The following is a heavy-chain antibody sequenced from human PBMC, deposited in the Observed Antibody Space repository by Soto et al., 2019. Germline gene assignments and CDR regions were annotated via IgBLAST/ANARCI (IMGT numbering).Heavy chain of an antibody. V-gene: IGHV3-30*18. CDR1: GFTFSSYG. Sequence: QVRLVESGGGVVQPGRSLRLSCVASGFTFSSYGIHWVRQAPGKGLEWVAVVSSDGNTQYYADSVKGRVTSSRDNSKNTLDLKMDSLRPDDTAGYCWAKEVAVAGDLDYWGRVTLVTVAS. CDR3: AKEVAVAGDLDY. J-gene: IGHJ4*01. CDR2: VSSDGNTQ. D-gene: IGHD6-19*01.